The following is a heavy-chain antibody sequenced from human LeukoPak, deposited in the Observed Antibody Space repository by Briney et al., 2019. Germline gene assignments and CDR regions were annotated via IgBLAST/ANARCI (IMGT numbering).Heavy chain of an antibody. J-gene: IGHJ5*02. D-gene: IGHD2-21*01. CDR1: GYSFTDYY. V-gene: IGHV1-2*02. CDR3: ARADRLHGGPYLIGP. CDR2: INPNSGGT. Sequence: ASVKVSCKASGYSFTDYYMHWVRQAPGQGLEWMGWINPNSGGTNSAQKFQGRVTMTRDTSITTVYMEVSWLTSDDTAIYYCARADRLHGGPYLIGPWGQGALVTVSS.